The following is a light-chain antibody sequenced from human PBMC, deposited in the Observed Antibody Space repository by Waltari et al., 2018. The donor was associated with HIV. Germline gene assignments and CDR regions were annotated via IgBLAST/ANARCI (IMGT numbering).Light chain of an antibody. Sequence: EIVMTQSPITLSASPGERATFSCRASQSVATNLAWYQQKPGQSPRLLIYGALTRAPGVPPRFTGSGSGTEFTISITSLQSEDFAVYYCQQYDLWPPITFGQGTRLELK. CDR2: GAL. V-gene: IGKV3-15*01. J-gene: IGKJ5*01. CDR1: QSVATN. CDR3: QQYDLWPPIT.